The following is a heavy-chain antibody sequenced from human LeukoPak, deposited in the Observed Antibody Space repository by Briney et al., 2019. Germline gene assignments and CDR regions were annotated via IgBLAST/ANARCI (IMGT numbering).Heavy chain of an antibody. CDR1: GFTFSSYA. CDR2: ISGTGSST. Sequence: GGSLRLSCAASGFTFSSYAMGWVRQAPGKGLEWVSTISGTGSSTYYADSVKGRFTISRDNSKNTLFLQMSSLRAEDTAVYYCAKGRSEYSSGYDYWGQGTLVTVSS. J-gene: IGHJ4*02. CDR3: AKGRSEYSSGYDY. V-gene: IGHV3-23*01. D-gene: IGHD5-18*01.